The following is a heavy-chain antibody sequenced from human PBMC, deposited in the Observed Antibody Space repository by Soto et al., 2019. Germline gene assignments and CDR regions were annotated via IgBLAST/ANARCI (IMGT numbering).Heavy chain of an antibody. CDR2: IYYSGST. CDR1: VGSIISYY. J-gene: IGHJ4*02. D-gene: IGHD3-16*01. V-gene: IGHV4-59*01. Sequence: SETLSLTCTFSVGSIISYYWSWIRQPPGKGLEWIGYIYYSGSTNYNPSLKSRVTISVDTSKNQFSLKLSSVTAADTAVYYCARSAGGGAPDYWGQGTLVTVSS. CDR3: ARSAGGGAPDY.